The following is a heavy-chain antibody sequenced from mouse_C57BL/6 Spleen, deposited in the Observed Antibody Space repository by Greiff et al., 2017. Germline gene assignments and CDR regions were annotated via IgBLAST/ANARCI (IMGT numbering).Heavy chain of an antibody. CDR1: GYTFTTYP. V-gene: IGHV1-47*01. Sequence: VNVVESGAELVKPGASVKMSCKASGYTFTTYPIEWMKQNHGKSLEWIGNFHPYNDDTKYNEKFKGKATLTVEKSSSTVYLELSRLTSDDSAVYYCARGDYDVGFAYWGQGTLVTVSA. CDR2: FHPYNDDT. CDR3: ARGDYDVGFAY. J-gene: IGHJ3*01. D-gene: IGHD2-4*01.